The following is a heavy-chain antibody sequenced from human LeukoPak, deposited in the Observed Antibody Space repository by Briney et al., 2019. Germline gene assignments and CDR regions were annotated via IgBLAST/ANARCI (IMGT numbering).Heavy chain of an antibody. CDR2: ISGIGGT. D-gene: IGHD5-12*01. CDR3: AKMAGGYSGHNDC. J-gene: IGHJ4*02. CDR1: GFTFSNYA. V-gene: IGHV3-23*01. Sequence: GSLRLSCAASGFTFSNYAMSWVRQAPGKGLEWVSAISGIGGTFYADSVKGRFTISRDNSKNTLFLQMNSLRAEDTAVYYCAKMAGGYSGHNDCWGQGTLVTVSS.